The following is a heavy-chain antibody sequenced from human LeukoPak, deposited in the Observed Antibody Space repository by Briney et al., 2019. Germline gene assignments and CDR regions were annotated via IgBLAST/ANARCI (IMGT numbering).Heavy chain of an antibody. CDR2: IYYSGST. J-gene: IGHJ5*02. CDR1: GGSISSSSYY. V-gene: IGHV4-39*06. D-gene: IGHD2-2*01. Sequence: PSETLSLTCTVSGGSISSSSYYWGWIRQPPGKGLEWIGSIYYSGSTYYNPSLKSRVTLSVDTSKNQFPLKLSSVTAADTAVYYCARGYCSSTSCYNWFDPWGQGTLVTVSS. CDR3: ARGYCSSTSCYNWFDP.